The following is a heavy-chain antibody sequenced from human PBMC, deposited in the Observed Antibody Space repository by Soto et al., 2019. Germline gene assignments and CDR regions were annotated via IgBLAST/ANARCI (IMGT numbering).Heavy chain of an antibody. CDR3: AAGRLMDV. Sequence: GASVKVSCKVSGYTLTELSMHWVRQARGQRLEWIGWIVVGSGNTNYAQKFQERVTITRDMSTSTAYMELSSLRSEDTAVYYCAAGRLMDVWGQGTTVTVSS. V-gene: IGHV1-58*02. J-gene: IGHJ6*02. CDR2: IVVGSGNT. CDR1: GYTLTELS. D-gene: IGHD6-25*01.